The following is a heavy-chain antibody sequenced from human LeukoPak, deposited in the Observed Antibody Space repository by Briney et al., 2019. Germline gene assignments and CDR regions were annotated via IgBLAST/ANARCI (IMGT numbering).Heavy chain of an antibody. D-gene: IGHD3-10*01. CDR3: AKDRLTSDWFGEN. Sequence: PGGSLRLSCAASGFTFSSYWLSWVRQAPGKGLEWVSAISGSGGSTYYADSVKGRFTISRDNSKNTLYLQMNSLRAEDTAVYYCAKDRLTSDWFGENWGQGTLVTVSS. CDR2: ISGSGGST. V-gene: IGHV3-23*01. J-gene: IGHJ4*02. CDR1: GFTFSSYW.